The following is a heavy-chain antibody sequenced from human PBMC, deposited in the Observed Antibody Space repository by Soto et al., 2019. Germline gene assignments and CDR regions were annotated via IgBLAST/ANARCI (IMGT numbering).Heavy chain of an antibody. CDR2: INHSGST. CDR3: ASIWVPAAYGY. D-gene: IGHD2-2*01. Sequence: QVQLQQWGAGLLKPSETLSLTCAVYGGSFSGYYWSWIRQPPGKGLEWIGEINHSGSTNYNPSLKSRVTISGDTSKNQFSLKLSSVTAADTAVYYCASIWVPAAYGYWGQGTLVTVSS. CDR1: GGSFSGYY. J-gene: IGHJ4*02. V-gene: IGHV4-34*01.